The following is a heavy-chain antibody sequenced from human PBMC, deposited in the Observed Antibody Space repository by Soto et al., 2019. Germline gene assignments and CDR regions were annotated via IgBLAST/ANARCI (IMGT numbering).Heavy chain of an antibody. Sequence: QVQLVESGGGVVQPGRSLRLSCAASGFPFTSYGMHWVREGPDKGLEWVAIISYDGSDKYYADSVKGRFTISRDNSKNTLYLQMNSLRPEDTALYXXXXGQYYFDYRGQGTLVIVSS. J-gene: IGHJ4*02. CDR2: ISYDGSDK. CDR1: GFPFTSYG. V-gene: IGHV3-30*03. CDR3: XXGQYYFDY.